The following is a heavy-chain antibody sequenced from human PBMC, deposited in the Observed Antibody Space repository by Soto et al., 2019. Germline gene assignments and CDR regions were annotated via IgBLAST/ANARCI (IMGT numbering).Heavy chain of an antibody. Sequence: ASVKVSCKASGYTFTGYYMHWVRQAPGQGLEWMGWINPNSGGTSYAQKFQGRVTMTRDTSISTAYMELSRLRSDDTAVYYCAIPTTGFAFDIWGQGTMVTVSS. V-gene: IGHV1-2*02. J-gene: IGHJ3*02. D-gene: IGHD4-17*01. CDR3: AIPTTGFAFDI. CDR1: GYTFTGYY. CDR2: INPNSGGT.